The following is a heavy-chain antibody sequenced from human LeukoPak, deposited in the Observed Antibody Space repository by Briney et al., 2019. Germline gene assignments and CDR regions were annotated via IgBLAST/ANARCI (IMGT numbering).Heavy chain of an antibody. CDR3: ARDLRAPGHCSSTSCYNPDY. V-gene: IGHV1-2*02. CDR2: INPNSGGT. J-gene: IGHJ4*02. Sequence: ASVKVSCKASGYTFTGYYMHWVRQAPGQGLEWMGWINPNSGGTNYAQKFQGRVTMTRDTSISTAYMELSRLRSDDTAVYYCARDLRAPGHCSSTSCYNPDYWGQGTLVTVSS. D-gene: IGHD2-2*02. CDR1: GYTFTGYY.